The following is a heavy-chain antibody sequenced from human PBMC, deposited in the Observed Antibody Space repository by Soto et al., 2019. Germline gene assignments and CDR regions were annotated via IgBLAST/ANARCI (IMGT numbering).Heavy chain of an antibody. Sequence: SETLSLTCTVSGGSISSYYWSWIRQPPGKGLEWIGYIYYSGSTNYNPSLKSRVTISVDTSKNQFSLKLSSVTAADTAVYYCARRGYSYGHDAFDIWGQGTMVTVSS. CDR3: ARRGYSYGHDAFDI. CDR1: GGSISSYY. D-gene: IGHD5-18*01. J-gene: IGHJ3*02. CDR2: IYYSGST. V-gene: IGHV4-59*08.